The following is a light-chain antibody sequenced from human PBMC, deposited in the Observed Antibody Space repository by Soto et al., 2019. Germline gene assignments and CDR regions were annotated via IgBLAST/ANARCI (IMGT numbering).Light chain of an antibody. CDR2: DTS. J-gene: IGKJ4*01. CDR1: QGIGDT. Sequence: EVVMRQSPATLSVSPGESATRSCRASQGIGDTLAWYQHQPGQTPRLLIYDTSTRATGVPTRFSGSRSGAEFTLTINSLQSEDFAVYYCQPYNNWPLTFGGGTTVDIK. V-gene: IGKV3-15*01. CDR3: QPYNNWPLT.